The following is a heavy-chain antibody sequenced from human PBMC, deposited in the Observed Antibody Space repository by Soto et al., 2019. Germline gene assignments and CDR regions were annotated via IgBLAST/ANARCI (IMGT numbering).Heavy chain of an antibody. CDR2: IIPIFGTA. CDR1: GGTFSSYA. Sequence: GASVKVSCKASGGTFSSYAISWVRQAPGQGLEWMGGIIPIFGTANYAQKFQGRVTITADKSTSTAYMELSSLRSEDTAVYYCATYYYDSSGYPDYWGQGTTVTVSS. J-gene: IGHJ4*02. CDR3: ATYYYDSSGYPDY. V-gene: IGHV1-69*06. D-gene: IGHD3-22*01.